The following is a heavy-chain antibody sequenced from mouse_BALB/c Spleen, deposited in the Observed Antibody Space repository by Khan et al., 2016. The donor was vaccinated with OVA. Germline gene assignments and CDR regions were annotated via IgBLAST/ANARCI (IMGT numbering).Heavy chain of an antibody. CDR1: GYSITSDYA. Sequence: EVKLEVSGPGLVKPSQSLSLTCTVTGYSITSDYAWNWIRQFPGNKLEWMGYISYSGSTNYNPALKSRISITRDTSKNQFFLQLNSVTTEDAATCYCARDDSRYNYAMDYWGQGTSVTVSS. J-gene: IGHJ4*01. V-gene: IGHV3-2*02. D-gene: IGHD2-4*01. CDR2: ISYSGST. CDR3: ARDDSRYNYAMDY.